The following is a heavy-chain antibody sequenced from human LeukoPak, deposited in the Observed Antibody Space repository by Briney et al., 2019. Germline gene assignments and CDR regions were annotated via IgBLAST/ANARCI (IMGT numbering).Heavy chain of an antibody. CDR3: AREPVVVVTDAFDI. D-gene: IGHD3-22*01. V-gene: IGHV4-59*06. Sequence: SETLSLTCTISGGSISSYYWSWIRQHPGKGLEWIGYIYYSGSTYYNPSLKSRVTISVDTSKNQFSLKLSSVTAADTAVYYCAREPVVVVTDAFDIWGQGTMATVSS. CDR1: GGSISSYY. CDR2: IYYSGST. J-gene: IGHJ3*02.